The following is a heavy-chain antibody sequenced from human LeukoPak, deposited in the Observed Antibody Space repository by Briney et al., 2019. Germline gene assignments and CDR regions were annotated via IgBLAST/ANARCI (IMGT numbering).Heavy chain of an antibody. V-gene: IGHV3-13*01. D-gene: IGHD3-22*01. CDR3: ARMGDSSGSYDY. CDR2: IGTAGDT. J-gene: IGHJ4*02. Sequence: GGSLRLFCAASGFTFSSYDMHWVRQATGKGLEWVSAIGTAGDTYYPGSVKGRFTISRENAKNSLYLQMNSLRAGDTAVYYCARMGDSSGSYDYWGQGTLVTVSS. CDR1: GFTFSSYD.